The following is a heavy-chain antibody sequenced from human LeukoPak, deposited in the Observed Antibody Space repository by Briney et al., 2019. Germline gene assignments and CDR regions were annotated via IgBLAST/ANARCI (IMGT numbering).Heavy chain of an antibody. J-gene: IGHJ6*02. V-gene: IGHV4-4*07. CDR1: GGSISSYY. D-gene: IGHD6-13*01. Sequence: RSSETLSLTCTVSGGSISSYYWSWIRQPAGKGLEWIGRIYTSGSTNYNPSLKSRVTMSVDTSKNQFSLKLSSVTAADTAVYYCARGQITGYSSSWYAVDVWGQGTTVTVSS. CDR3: ARGQITGYSSSWYAVDV. CDR2: IYTSGST.